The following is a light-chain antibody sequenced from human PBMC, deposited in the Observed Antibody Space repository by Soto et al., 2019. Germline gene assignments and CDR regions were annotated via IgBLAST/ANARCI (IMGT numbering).Light chain of an antibody. Sequence: IVMTQSPATLSVSPGERATLSCRASQSVASNLAWYQQKPGQAPRLLIYAASTRATGTPARFSGSGSGTEFTLTISSLQSEDFAVYYCQQYNNWPPAFGQGTRLEIK. V-gene: IGKV3-15*01. CDR3: QQYNNWPPA. CDR1: QSVASN. CDR2: AAS. J-gene: IGKJ5*01.